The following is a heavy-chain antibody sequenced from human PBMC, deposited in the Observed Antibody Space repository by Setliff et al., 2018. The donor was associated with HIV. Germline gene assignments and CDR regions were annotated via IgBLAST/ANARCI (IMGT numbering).Heavy chain of an antibody. V-gene: IGHV1-2*02. CDR3: ARDDHYYDSGSLYSDWYFDL. CDR2: INPNSGGT. Sequence: GASVKVSCKASGYTFTGYFIHWVRQAPGQGLEWMGWINPNSGGTNYAQKFQGRVTVTRDTSISTAYMELRRLRSDDTAVYYCARDDHYYDSGSLYSDWYFDLWGRGTLVTVS. CDR1: GYTFTGYF. D-gene: IGHD3-10*01. J-gene: IGHJ2*01.